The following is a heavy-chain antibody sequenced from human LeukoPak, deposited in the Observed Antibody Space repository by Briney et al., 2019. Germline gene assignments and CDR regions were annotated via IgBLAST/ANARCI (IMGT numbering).Heavy chain of an antibody. V-gene: IGHV3-30-3*01. J-gene: IGHJ4*02. CDR1: GGTFSSYA. CDR3: VRTWGSGYSAPPGD. CDR2: ISYDGNNK. Sequence: SCKASGGTFSSYAMQWVRQAPGKGLEWVALISYDGNNKYYADSVKGRFTISRDNSKNTLYLQMNSLGAEDTAVYYCVRTWGSGYSAPPGDWGQGSLVTVSS. D-gene: IGHD6-13*01.